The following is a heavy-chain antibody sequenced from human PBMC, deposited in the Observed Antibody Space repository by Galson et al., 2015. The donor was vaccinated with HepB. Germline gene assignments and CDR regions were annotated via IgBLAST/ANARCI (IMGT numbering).Heavy chain of an antibody. CDR2: IWSDGTNK. CDR3: ARDKLAAAAPLDY. V-gene: IGHV3-33*01. Sequence: SLRLSCAASGFTFSNYGMQWVRQAPGKGLEWVALIWSDGTNKYYADSVKGRFTISRDNNKNTLYLQVDSLRGEDTAVYYCARDKLAAAAPLDYWGQGTLVTVSS. D-gene: IGHD6-13*01. CDR1: GFTFSNYG. J-gene: IGHJ4*02.